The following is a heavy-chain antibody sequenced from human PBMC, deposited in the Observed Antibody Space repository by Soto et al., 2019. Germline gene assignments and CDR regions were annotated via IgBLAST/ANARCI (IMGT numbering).Heavy chain of an antibody. CDR1: GGSISSGGYS. CDR2: IYHSGST. D-gene: IGHD2-2*01. J-gene: IGHJ3*02. Sequence: PSETLSLTCAVSGGSISSGGYSWSWIRQPPGKGLEWIGYIYHSGSTYYNPSLKSRVTISVDRSKNQFSLKLSSVTAADTAVYYCARLRIVVVPAAMRTDAFDIWGQGTMVTVSS. V-gene: IGHV4-30-2*01. CDR3: ARLRIVVVPAAMRTDAFDI.